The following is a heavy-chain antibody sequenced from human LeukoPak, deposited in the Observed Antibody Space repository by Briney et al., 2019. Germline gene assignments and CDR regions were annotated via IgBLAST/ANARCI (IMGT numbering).Heavy chain of an antibody. Sequence: ASVKVSCKASGYTFTSYGISWVRQAPGQGLEWMGWISAYNGNTNYAQKLQGRVTMTTDTSTSTAYMELRSLRSDDTAVYYCARGGVVVTVDARIDYRGQGTLVTVSS. V-gene: IGHV1-18*01. J-gene: IGHJ4*02. CDR1: GYTFTSYG. D-gene: IGHD3-22*01. CDR3: ARGGVVVTVDARIDY. CDR2: ISAYNGNT.